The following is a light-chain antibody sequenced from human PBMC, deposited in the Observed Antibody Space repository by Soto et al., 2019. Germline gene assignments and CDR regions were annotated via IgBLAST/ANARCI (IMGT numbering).Light chain of an antibody. CDR2: GAS. V-gene: IGKV3-15*01. Sequence: IVMTQSPATLSVSPGERATLSCRASLSVSSNLAWYQQKPGQAPRLLIYGASTRATGVPARFSGSGSGTEFPLTLSSLQSEDFAVYYCQQHNHWPTFGQGTKVEIK. CDR3: QQHNHWPT. CDR1: LSVSSN. J-gene: IGKJ1*01.